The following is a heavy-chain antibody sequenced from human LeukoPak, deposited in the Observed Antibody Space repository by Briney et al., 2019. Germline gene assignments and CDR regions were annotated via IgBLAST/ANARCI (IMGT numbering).Heavy chain of an antibody. J-gene: IGHJ4*02. Sequence: GGSLRLSCAASGFTFSSYAMHWVRQAPGKGLEWVAVISYDGSNKYYADSVKGRFTISRDNSKNTLYLQMNSLRAEDTAVYYCARDCYYGSGSYLDYWGQGTLVTVSS. CDR3: ARDCYYGSGSYLDY. D-gene: IGHD3-10*01. V-gene: IGHV3-30-3*01. CDR2: ISYDGSNK. CDR1: GFTFSSYA.